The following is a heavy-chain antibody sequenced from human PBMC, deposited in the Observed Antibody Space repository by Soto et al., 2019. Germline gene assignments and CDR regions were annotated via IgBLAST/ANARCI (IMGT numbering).Heavy chain of an antibody. CDR2: IYYSGST. J-gene: IGHJ4*02. V-gene: IGHV4-39*01. Sequence: SETLSLTCTVSGGSISSSSYYWGWIRQPPGKGLEWIGSIYYSGSTYYNPSLKSRVTISVDTSKNQFSLKLSSVTAADTAVYYCARGFPTVVIVAYWGQGTLVTVSS. D-gene: IGHD4-17*01. CDR3: ARGFPTVVIVAY. CDR1: GGSISSSSYY.